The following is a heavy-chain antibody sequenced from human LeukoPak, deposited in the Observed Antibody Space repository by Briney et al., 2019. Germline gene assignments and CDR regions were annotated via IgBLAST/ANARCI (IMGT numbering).Heavy chain of an antibody. CDR3: ARAIRQVDY. CDR1: GFTFSYYY. CDR2: ISSSGSYT. D-gene: IGHD2-21*01. Sequence: GGSLRLSCAASGFTFSYYYMSWIRQAPGKGLEWVSYISSSGSYTNYADSVKGRFTISRDSAKNSLYLQMNSLRAEDTTVYYCARAIRQVDYWGEGTLVTASS. J-gene: IGHJ4*02. V-gene: IGHV3-11*06.